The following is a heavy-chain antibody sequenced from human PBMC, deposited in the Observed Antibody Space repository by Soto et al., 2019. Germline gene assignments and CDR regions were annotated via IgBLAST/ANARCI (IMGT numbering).Heavy chain of an antibody. V-gene: IGHV4-30-4*01. CDR1: GGSISSGDYY. CDR3: AREALAARLIDY. Sequence: SETLSLTCTVSGGSISSGDYYWSWIRQPPGKGLEWIGYIYYSGSTYYNPSLKSRVTISVDTSKNQFSLKLSSVTAADTAVYYCAREALAARLIDYWGQGTLVTVSS. CDR2: IYYSGST. D-gene: IGHD6-6*01. J-gene: IGHJ4*02.